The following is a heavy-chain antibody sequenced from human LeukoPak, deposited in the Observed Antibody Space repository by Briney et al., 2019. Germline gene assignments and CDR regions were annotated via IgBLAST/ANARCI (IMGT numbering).Heavy chain of an antibody. CDR2: IKQDGSEK. D-gene: IGHD1-26*01. V-gene: IGHV3-7*01. Sequence: GGSLRLSCAASGFTFSSYWMSWVHQAPGKRLEWVANIKQDGSEKYYVDSVKGRFTISRDNAKNSLYLQMNSLRAEDTAVYYCARVGVGAGFDYWGQGTLVTVSS. CDR1: GFTFSSYW. CDR3: ARVGVGAGFDY. J-gene: IGHJ4*02.